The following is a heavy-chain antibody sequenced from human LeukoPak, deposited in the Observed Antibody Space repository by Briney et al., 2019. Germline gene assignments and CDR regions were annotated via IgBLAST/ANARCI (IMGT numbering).Heavy chain of an antibody. V-gene: IGHV3-7*01. Sequence: GGSLRLSCAASGFTFSSYWMSWVRQAPGKGLEWVAKIKQDGSEKYYGDSVKGRFTISRDNAKNSLYLQMNSPRAEDTAVYYCARGLSSSSWSDRDYWGQGTLVTVSS. CDR2: IKQDGSEK. D-gene: IGHD6-13*01. CDR3: ARGLSSSSWSDRDY. CDR1: GFTFSSYW. J-gene: IGHJ4*02.